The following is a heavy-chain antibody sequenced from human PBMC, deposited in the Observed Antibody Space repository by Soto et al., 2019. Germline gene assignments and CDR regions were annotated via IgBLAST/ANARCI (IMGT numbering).Heavy chain of an antibody. CDR3: ANRMYSSSPAGRY. CDR2: ISSNGGST. V-gene: IGHV3-64D*06. D-gene: IGHD6-6*01. Sequence: GGSLRLSCSASGFTFSSYAMHWVRQAPGKGLEYVSAISSNGGSTYYADSVKGRFTISRDNSKNTLYLQMSSLRAEDTAVYYCANRMYSSSPAGRYWGQGTLVTVSS. CDR1: GFTFSSYA. J-gene: IGHJ4*02.